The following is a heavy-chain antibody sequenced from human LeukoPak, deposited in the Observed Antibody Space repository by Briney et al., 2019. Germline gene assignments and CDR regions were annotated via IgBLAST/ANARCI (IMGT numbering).Heavy chain of an antibody. CDR1: XFTINGYS. CDR2: ISTSDYT. Sequence: QPGGSLRLSCAASXFTINGYSMSWVRQAPGKGLEWVSTISTSDYTHHADSVKGRFTISRDNSKNTLYLQMNTLRAEDTAIYYCTKDHDSSGLYQDRDYWGQGTLVAVSS. V-gene: IGHV3-23*01. CDR3: TKDHDSSGLYQDRDY. D-gene: IGHD3-22*01. J-gene: IGHJ4*02.